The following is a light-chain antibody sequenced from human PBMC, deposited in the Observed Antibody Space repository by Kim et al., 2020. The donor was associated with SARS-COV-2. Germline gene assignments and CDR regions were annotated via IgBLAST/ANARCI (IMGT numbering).Light chain of an antibody. V-gene: IGKV3-20*01. CDR3: QHYGSSPQT. CDR1: HIVTSTY. Sequence: SPGERATLSCSASHIVTSTYLSWYQHKPGQAPRVLITCASSRATGIPDRFSGSGSGTDFTLTISRLEPEDFAVYYCQHYGSSPQTFGQGTKVDIK. CDR2: CAS. J-gene: IGKJ1*01.